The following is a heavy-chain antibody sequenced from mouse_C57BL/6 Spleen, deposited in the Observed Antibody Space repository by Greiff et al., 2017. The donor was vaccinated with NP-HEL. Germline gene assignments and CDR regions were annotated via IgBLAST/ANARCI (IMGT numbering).Heavy chain of an antibody. CDR2: ISSCGDYI. V-gene: IGHV5-9-1*02. D-gene: IGHD2-2*01. J-gene: IGHJ4*01. CDR3: TSIYYVYGYSMDY. CDR1: GFTFRSYA. Sequence: EVKVVESGEGLVKPGGSLKLSCAASGFTFRSYAMSWVRQTPEKRLEWVAYISSCGDYIYYADNVKGRFTISIDNAMNTLYLEISSLKSEDTAMYYGTSIYYVYGYSMDYWGQGTSVTVSS.